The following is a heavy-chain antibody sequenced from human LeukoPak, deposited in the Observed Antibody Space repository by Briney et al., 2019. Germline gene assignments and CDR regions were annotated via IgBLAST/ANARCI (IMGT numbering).Heavy chain of an antibody. CDR3: ARRVTDSSGYYYFTQYFQH. J-gene: IGHJ1*01. CDR1: GDTFSSYY. D-gene: IGHD3-22*01. Sequence: ASVKVSCKASGDTFSSYYVHWVRQAPGQGLEWMGIMNPSGGSIRYAQKFQGRVIMTRDMSTSTVYMELSSLRSDDTAVYYCARRVTDSSGYYYFTQYFQHWGQGTLITVSS. CDR2: MNPSGGSI. V-gene: IGHV1-46*01.